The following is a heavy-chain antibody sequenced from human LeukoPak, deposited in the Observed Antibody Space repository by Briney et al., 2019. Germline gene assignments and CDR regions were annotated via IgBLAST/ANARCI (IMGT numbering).Heavy chain of an antibody. Sequence: GGSLRLSCADSGFTVSSNYMSWVRQAPGKGLEWVSVIYSGGSTYYADSVKGRFTISRDNSKNTLYLQMNSLRAEDTAVYYCARDPGEKDDAFDIWGQGTMVTVSS. CDR3: ARDPGEKDDAFDI. D-gene: IGHD1-26*01. CDR1: GFTVSSNY. V-gene: IGHV3-53*01. J-gene: IGHJ3*02. CDR2: IYSGGST.